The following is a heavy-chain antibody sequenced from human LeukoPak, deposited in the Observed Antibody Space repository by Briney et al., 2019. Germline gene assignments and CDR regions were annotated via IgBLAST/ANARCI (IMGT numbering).Heavy chain of an antibody. V-gene: IGHV3-30*18. CDR3: AKDRDDGFDI. CDR2: MSSHGSNK. Sequence: PGGSLRLSCAASGFTLSTYGMHWVRQAPGKGLEWVAVMSSHGSNKYYADSVKGRFTISRDNSKNTLYLQMNSLRTEDTAVHYCAKDRDDGFDIWGQGTMVSVSS. J-gene: IGHJ3*02. CDR1: GFTLSTYG.